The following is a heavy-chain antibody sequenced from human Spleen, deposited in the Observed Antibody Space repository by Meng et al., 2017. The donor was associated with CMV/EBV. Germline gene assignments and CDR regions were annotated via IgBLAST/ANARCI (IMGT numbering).Heavy chain of an antibody. CDR3: ARASSPDNNIAAVPYYGMDV. CDR1: SYA. Sequence: SYAISWVRQAPGQGLEWMGGIIPIFGTANYAQKFQGRVTITTDESTSTAYMELSSLRSEDTAVYYCARASSPDNNIAAVPYYGMDVWGQGTTVTVSS. J-gene: IGHJ6*02. V-gene: IGHV1-69*05. CDR2: IIPIFGTA. D-gene: IGHD6-13*01.